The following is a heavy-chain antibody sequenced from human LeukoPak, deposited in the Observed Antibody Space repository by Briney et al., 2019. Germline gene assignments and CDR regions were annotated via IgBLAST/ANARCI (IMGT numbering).Heavy chain of an antibody. D-gene: IGHD3-16*02. J-gene: IGHJ4*02. CDR1: GGSFSGYY. Sequence: SETLSLACAVYGGSFSGYYWSWIRQPPGKGLEWIGEINHSGSTNYNPSLKSRVTISVDTSKNQFSLKLSSVTAADTAVYYCARVKYDYVWGSYRDIDLTDYWGQGTLVTVSS. CDR2: INHSGST. V-gene: IGHV4-34*01. CDR3: ARVKYDYVWGSYRDIDLTDY.